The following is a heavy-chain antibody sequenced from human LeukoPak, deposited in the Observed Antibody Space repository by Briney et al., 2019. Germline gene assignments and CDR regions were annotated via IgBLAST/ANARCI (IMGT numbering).Heavy chain of an antibody. D-gene: IGHD4-17*01. CDR2: IIPILGIA. V-gene: IGHV1-69*04. Sequence: ASVKVSCKASGGTFSSYAISWVRQAPGQGLEWMGRIIPILGIANYAQKFQGRVTITADKSTSTAYMELSSLRSEDTAVYYCARDRGGDYAANPNDAFDIWGQGTMVTVSS. J-gene: IGHJ3*02. CDR1: GGTFSSYA. CDR3: ARDRGGDYAANPNDAFDI.